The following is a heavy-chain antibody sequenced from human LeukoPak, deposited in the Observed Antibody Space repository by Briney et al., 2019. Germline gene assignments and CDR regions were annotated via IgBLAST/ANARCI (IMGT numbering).Heavy chain of an antibody. J-gene: IGHJ4*02. Sequence: PGGSLRLSCAASGFTFSSYSMNWVRQAPGKGLEWVSYISSSSSTIYYADSVKGRFTISRDNAKNSLYLQMNSLRAEDTAVYYCAREVYCSGGSCFDYWGQGTLVTVSS. V-gene: IGHV3-48*01. D-gene: IGHD2-15*01. CDR1: GFTFSSYS. CDR3: AREVYCSGGSCFDY. CDR2: ISSSSSTI.